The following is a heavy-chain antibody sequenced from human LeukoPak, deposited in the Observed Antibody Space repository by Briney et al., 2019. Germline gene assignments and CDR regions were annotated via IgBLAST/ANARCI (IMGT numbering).Heavy chain of an antibody. V-gene: IGHV3-7*01. CDR1: GFTFSSYW. CDR3: ARGCSGSYYRLFYFDY. D-gene: IGHD3-10*02. J-gene: IGHJ4*02. CDR2: IKEDGSEK. Sequence: PGGSLRLSCAASGFTFSSYWMSWVRQAPGKGLEWVANIKEDGSEKYYVDSVRGRFTISRDNAKNSLYLQMNSLRAEDTAVCYCARGCSGSYYRLFYFDYWGQGTLVTVSS.